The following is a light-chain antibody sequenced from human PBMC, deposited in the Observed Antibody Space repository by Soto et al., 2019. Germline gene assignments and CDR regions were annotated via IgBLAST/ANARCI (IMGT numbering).Light chain of an antibody. Sequence: EIVLTQSPGTLSLSAGERATLSCEASQSVYSSHLAWYQQKPGQSPRLLIYGAVSRATGIPARFSGSASGTEFTLSISRLEPEDSAVYYCQQYGFPPWTFGQGIKVEV. CDR3: QQYGFPPWT. V-gene: IGKV3-20*01. CDR1: QSVYSSH. CDR2: GAV. J-gene: IGKJ1*01.